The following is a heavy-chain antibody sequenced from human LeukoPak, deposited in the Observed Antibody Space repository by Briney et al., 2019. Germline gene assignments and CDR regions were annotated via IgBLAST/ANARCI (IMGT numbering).Heavy chain of an antibody. CDR1: GGSIGNFY. Sequence: SETLSLTCTVSGGSIGNFYWSWIRRPAGKGLEWIGRLNNGGDTNYSPSLRIRVTISVDTSKNHFSLILSSVTVADTAIYYCARAIGVYAFDVWGQGTMVTVSS. CDR3: ARAIGVYAFDV. J-gene: IGHJ3*01. V-gene: IGHV4-4*07. CDR2: LNNGGDT. D-gene: IGHD2-2*02.